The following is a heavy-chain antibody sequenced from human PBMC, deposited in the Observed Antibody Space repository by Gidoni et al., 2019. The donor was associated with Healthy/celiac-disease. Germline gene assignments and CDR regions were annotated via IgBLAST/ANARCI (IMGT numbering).Heavy chain of an antibody. CDR2: IYYSGST. D-gene: IGHD5-18*01. J-gene: IGHJ6*02. CDR3: ARLAAMVTGYYGMDV. CDR1: GGSLSISSYY. V-gene: IGHV4-39*01. Sequence: QLQLQESGPGLVKPSETLSLTCPVSGGSLSISSYYWGWIRQPPGKGLEWIGSIYYSGSTYYNPSLKSRVTISVDTSKNQFSLKLSSVTAADTAVYYCARLAAMVTGYYGMDVWGQGTTVTVSS.